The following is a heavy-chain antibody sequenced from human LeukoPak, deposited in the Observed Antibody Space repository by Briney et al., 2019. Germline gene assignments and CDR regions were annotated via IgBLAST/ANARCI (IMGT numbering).Heavy chain of an antibody. CDR1: GDSISSNRYY. D-gene: IGHD3-22*01. V-gene: IGHV4-39*01. J-gene: IGHJ6*02. CDR2: FYYRGSP. Sequence: PSETLSLTCTASGDSISSNRYYWGWLRQSPGQVLEWIGSFYYRGSPYYNPSLKNRVTIFVDTSKNQFSLKVTSVTAADTAVYYCARSLVVIPYYYYGMDVWGQGTTVTVSS. CDR3: ARSLVVIPYYYYGMDV.